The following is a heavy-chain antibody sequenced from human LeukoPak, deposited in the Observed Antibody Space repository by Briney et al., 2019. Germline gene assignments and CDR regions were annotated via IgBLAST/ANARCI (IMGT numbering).Heavy chain of an antibody. V-gene: IGHV4-4*07. CDR3: ARSYDTSGYYYNFDY. J-gene: IGHJ4*02. Sequence: SETLSLTCTVSGGSISSYYWRWIRQPAGKGLEWIGRIYATGSTDYNPSLKSRVTMSVDTSKNQFSLNLSSMTAADTAVYYCARSYDTSGYYYNFDYWGQGTLVTVSS. CDR2: IYATGST. CDR1: GGSISSYY. D-gene: IGHD3-22*01.